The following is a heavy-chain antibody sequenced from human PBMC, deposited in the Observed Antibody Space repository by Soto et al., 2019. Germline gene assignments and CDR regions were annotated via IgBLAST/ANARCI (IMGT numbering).Heavy chain of an antibody. Sequence: SETLSLTCSVSGGSVSSYSWSWIRQPAGKGLEWIGRIHSTGSTYSNPSLKSRVSMSVDTSKNQFSLKLSSVTAADTAVYYCARDGSGFYSALDCWGQGTL. V-gene: IGHV4-4*07. J-gene: IGHJ4*02. D-gene: IGHD3-22*01. CDR3: ARDGSGFYSALDC. CDR1: GGSVSSYS. CDR2: IHSTGST.